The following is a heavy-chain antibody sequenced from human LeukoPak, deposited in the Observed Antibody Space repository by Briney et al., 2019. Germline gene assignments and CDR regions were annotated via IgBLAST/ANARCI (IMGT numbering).Heavy chain of an antibody. J-gene: IGHJ4*02. D-gene: IGHD6-13*01. CDR3: ARQSIPRYSSSWYYFDY. CDR1: GFTFSSYA. V-gene: IGHV3-30*04. CDR2: ISYDESNK. Sequence: GRFLRLSCAASGFTFSSYAMHWVRQAPGKGLEWVALISYDESNKYYADSVKGRFTISRDNSKNTLYLQMNSLRAEDTAVYYCARQSIPRYSSSWYYFDYWGQGTLVTVSS.